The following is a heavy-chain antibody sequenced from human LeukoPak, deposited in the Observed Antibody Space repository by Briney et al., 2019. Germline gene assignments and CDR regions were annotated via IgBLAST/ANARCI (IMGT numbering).Heavy chain of an antibody. CDR3: ARDPRSISGPYGALDI. Sequence: GGSLRLSCVVSGFTFSSYSISWVRQAPGRGLEWVSYSSRNGNTMNYADSVKGRFTISRDNAKNSLDLHMNSLRAEDTAVYYCARDPRSISGPYGALDIWGQGTMVTVSS. CDR1: GFTFSSYS. V-gene: IGHV3-48*01. CDR2: SSRNGNTM. J-gene: IGHJ3*02. D-gene: IGHD4/OR15-4a*01.